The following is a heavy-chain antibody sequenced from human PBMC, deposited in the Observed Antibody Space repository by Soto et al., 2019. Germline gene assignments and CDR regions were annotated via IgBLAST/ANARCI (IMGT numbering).Heavy chain of an antibody. J-gene: IGHJ4*02. V-gene: IGHV1-69*13. CDR3: ARATGSGSSWLDY. CDR1: GSTFSSYA. CDR2: IIPIFGTA. Sequence: ASVKVSCKASGSTFSSYAISRVRQAPGQGLEWMGEIIPIFGTANYAQKFQVRVTITADESTSTAYMELSSLRSEDTAVYYCARATGSGSSWLDYWGQGTLVTLSS. D-gene: IGHD3-10*01.